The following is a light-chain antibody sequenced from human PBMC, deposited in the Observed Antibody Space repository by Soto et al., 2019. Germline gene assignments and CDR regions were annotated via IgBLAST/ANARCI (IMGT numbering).Light chain of an antibody. CDR2: GAS. V-gene: IGKV3-20*01. Sequence: EIVLTQSPGTLSLPPGERATLSCRASQSVSSDFLAWYQQKPGQAPRLLIYGASSRATGIPDRFSGSGSGTDFTLTISRLEPEDFAVYYCQQYGKSRFIFGPGTKVDIK. J-gene: IGKJ3*01. CDR3: QQYGKSRFI. CDR1: QSVSSDF.